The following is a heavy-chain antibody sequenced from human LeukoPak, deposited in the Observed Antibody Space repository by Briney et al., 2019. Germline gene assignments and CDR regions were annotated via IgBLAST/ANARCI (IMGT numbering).Heavy chain of an antibody. CDR1: GGSINNYF. CDR3: ARLSPVYGDYGVFHN. CDR2: IYYSGTT. J-gene: IGHJ4*02. V-gene: IGHV4-59*08. D-gene: IGHD4-17*01. Sequence: SETLSLTCSVSGGSINNYFWRWIRQPPGKGLEWIVQIYYSGTTHYSPSFKRRLPMSVDTSQNQFSLQLSSVTAEDTAVYYCARLSPVYGDYGVFHNWGQGSLGTVS.